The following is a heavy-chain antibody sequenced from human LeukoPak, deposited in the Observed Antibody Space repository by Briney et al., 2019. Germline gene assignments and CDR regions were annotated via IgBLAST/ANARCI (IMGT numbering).Heavy chain of an antibody. V-gene: IGHV3-30*02. CDR3: ATLTVGATNLRRDY. Sequence: GGSLRLSCAATGFTFSSYAMHWVRQAPGKGLEWVTFIQSDGSNTYYADSVKGRFTISRDNSKNTLYLQMNSLRAEDTAVYYCATLTVGATNLRRDYWGQGTLVTVSS. CDR2: IQSDGSNT. J-gene: IGHJ4*02. D-gene: IGHD1-26*01. CDR1: GFTFSSYA.